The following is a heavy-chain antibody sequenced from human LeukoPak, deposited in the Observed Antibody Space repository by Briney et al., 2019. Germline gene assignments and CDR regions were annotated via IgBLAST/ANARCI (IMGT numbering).Heavy chain of an antibody. CDR3: ARAEAVGVPDGMDV. CDR2: TYYRSKWYN. Sequence: LSQTLSLTCAISGDSVSSNSAAWTWIRQSPSRGLEWLGRTYYRSKWYNDYAVSVKSRITIDPDSSKNQFSLQLYSVTPEDTAVYYCARAEAVGVPDGMDVWGQGTTVTVSS. CDR1: GDSVSSNSAA. V-gene: IGHV6-1*01. J-gene: IGHJ6*02. D-gene: IGHD2-2*01.